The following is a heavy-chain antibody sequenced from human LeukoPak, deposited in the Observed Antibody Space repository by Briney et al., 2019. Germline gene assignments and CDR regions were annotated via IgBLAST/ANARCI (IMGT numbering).Heavy chain of an antibody. CDR3: AKESGYDVDLDY. V-gene: IGHV3-74*01. CDR2: INTDGSTT. D-gene: IGHD5-12*01. Sequence: GGSLRLSCVGSGFTFSTYWMHWVRQAPGRGLVWVSGINTDGSTTSYADSVEGRFTISRDNAKNTLYLQMSSLRAEDTAVYYCAKESGYDVDLDYWGQGALVTVSS. CDR1: GFTFSTYW. J-gene: IGHJ4*02.